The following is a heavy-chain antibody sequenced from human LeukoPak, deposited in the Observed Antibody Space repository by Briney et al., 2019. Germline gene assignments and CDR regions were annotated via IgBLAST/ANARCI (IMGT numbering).Heavy chain of an antibody. CDR3: ARDDSYYGMDV. CDR1: GGTFSSYA. CDR2: IIPILGIA. Sequence: GASVKVSCKASGGTFSSYAISWVRQAPGQGLEWMGRIIPILGIANYAQKFQGRVTITADKSTSTAYMELSSLRSEDTAVYYCARDDSYYGMDVWGQGTTVTVSS. J-gene: IGHJ6*02. V-gene: IGHV1-69*04. D-gene: IGHD2-21*02.